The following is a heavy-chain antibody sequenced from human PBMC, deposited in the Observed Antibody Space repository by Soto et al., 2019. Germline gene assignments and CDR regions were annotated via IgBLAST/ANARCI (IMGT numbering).Heavy chain of an antibody. Sequence: GSLRLSCAASGFTFSSYAMSWVRQAPGKGLEWVSAISGSGGSTYYADSVKGRFTISRDNSKNTLYLQMNSLRAEDTAVYYCAKGLAAGYYYYGMDVWGQGTKVTVSS. CDR2: ISGSGGST. CDR3: AKGLAAGYYYYGMDV. CDR1: GFTFSSYA. V-gene: IGHV3-23*01. J-gene: IGHJ6*02. D-gene: IGHD6-13*01.